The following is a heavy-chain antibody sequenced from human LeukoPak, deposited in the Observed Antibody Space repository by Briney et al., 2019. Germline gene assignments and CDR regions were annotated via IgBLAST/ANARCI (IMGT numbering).Heavy chain of an antibody. CDR1: AFTFSVHY. Sequence: GGSLTLSCPASAFTFSVHYIDWVRHAPGKGLEWVGRARNRGNGYTTKYAASVKGRFTFSRDNSENTVYLQMNSLKTEDTAVYFCARIMKVDYGTYYFDYWGQGTLVTVSS. CDR2: ARNRGNGYTT. CDR3: ARIMKVDYGTYYFDY. V-gene: IGHV3-72*01. D-gene: IGHD4/OR15-4a*01. J-gene: IGHJ4*02.